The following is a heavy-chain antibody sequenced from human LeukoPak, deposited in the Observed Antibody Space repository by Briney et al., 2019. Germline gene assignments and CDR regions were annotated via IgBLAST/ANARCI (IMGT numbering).Heavy chain of an antibody. D-gene: IGHD5-18*01. CDR3: ARDIDTYGD. Sequence: SETLSLTCTVSGASISSYDWGWIRQPPGKGLEWIGYIYYRGSTNYNPSLKSRVTISVDTSKNQFSLKVNSVTAADTAVYYCARDIDTYGDWGQGTLVTVSS. CDR1: GASISSYD. V-gene: IGHV4-59*01. CDR2: IYYRGST. J-gene: IGHJ4*02.